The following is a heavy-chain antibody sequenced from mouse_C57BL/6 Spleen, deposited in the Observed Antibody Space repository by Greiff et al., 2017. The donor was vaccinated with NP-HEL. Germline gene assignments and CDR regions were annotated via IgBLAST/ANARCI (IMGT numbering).Heavy chain of an antibody. CDR2: IYPGDGDT. CDR3: ARRGYDYDPYAMDY. CDR1: GYAFSSSW. Sequence: QVQLQQSGPELVKPGASVKISCKASGYAFSSSWMNWVKQRPGKGLEWIGRIYPGDGDTNYNGKFKGKATLTADKSSSTAYMPLSSLTSEDSAVYFCARRGYDYDPYAMDYWGQGTSVTVSS. V-gene: IGHV1-82*01. D-gene: IGHD2-4*01. J-gene: IGHJ4*01.